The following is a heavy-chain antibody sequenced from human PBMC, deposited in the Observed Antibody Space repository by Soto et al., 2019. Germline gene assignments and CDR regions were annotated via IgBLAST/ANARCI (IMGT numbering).Heavy chain of an antibody. CDR3: ARVDASLVRLVRQFYSDH. Sequence: QVQLVQSGAEVKEPGSSVKVSCKASGGTFNGYSISWVRQASGQGLEWVGGTIPIFTTANYAQKFQGRLNTTSNESRSTAYMELSGLRAENTAIYSSARVDASLVRLVRQFYSDHLGQGTLVTVSS. V-gene: IGHV1-69*01. CDR1: GGTFNGYS. CDR2: TIPIFTTA. J-gene: IGHJ4*02. D-gene: IGHD3-10*01.